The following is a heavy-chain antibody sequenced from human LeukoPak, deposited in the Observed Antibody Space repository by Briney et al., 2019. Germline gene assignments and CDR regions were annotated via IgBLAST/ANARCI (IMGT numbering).Heavy chain of an antibody. Sequence: PGGSLRLSCAASGFTFSDYYMIWIRQAPGKGLELVSYINYSGTTRYYADSVKGRFTISRDNAKKSLFLQMNSLRDEDTAVYYCASSVSTYYYYYIDVWGKGTTVTVSS. CDR1: GFTFSDYY. J-gene: IGHJ6*03. CDR2: INYSGTTR. CDR3: ASSVSTYYYYYIDV. V-gene: IGHV3-11*04. D-gene: IGHD5/OR15-5a*01.